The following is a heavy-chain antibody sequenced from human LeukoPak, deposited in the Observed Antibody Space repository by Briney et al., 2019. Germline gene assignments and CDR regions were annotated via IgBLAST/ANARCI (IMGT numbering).Heavy chain of an antibody. CDR2: MNPNSGNT. J-gene: IGHJ4*02. V-gene: IGHV1-8*01. D-gene: IGHD3-9*01. CDR3: ARSVYDILTG. Sequence: SASVKVSCKAAGYTFTSYDINWVRQATGEGLEWMGWMNPNSGNTGYAQKFQGRVTMTRNTSISTAYMELSSLRSEDPGVYYCARSVYDILTGWGQGTLVTVSS. CDR1: GYTFTSYD.